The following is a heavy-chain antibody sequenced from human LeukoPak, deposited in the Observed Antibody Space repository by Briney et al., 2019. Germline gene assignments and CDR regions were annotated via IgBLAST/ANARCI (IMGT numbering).Heavy chain of an antibody. CDR1: GGSISSSSYY. D-gene: IGHD1-26*01. CDR2: IYYSGST. Sequence: SETLSLTCTVSGGSISSSSYYWGWIRQPPGKGLEWIGSIYYSGSTYYNPSLKSRVTISVDTSKNQFSLKLSSVTAADTAVYYCARALTYSGSYRIFDYWGQGTLVTVSS. CDR3: ARALTYSGSYRIFDY. J-gene: IGHJ4*02. V-gene: IGHV4-39*07.